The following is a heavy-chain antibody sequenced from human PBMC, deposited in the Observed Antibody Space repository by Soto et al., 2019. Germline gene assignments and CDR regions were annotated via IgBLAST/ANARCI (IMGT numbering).Heavy chain of an antibody. D-gene: IGHD2-21*02. J-gene: IGHJ5*02. Sequence: GGSLRLSCAASGFTFSSYAMSWVRQAPGKGLEWVSAISGSGGSTYYADSVKGRFTISRDNSKNTLYLQMNSLRAEDTAVYYCAKDPRDCGGDYYPRWFDPWGQGTLVTVSS. CDR2: ISGSGGST. V-gene: IGHV3-23*01. CDR1: GFTFSSYA. CDR3: AKDPRDCGGDYYPRWFDP.